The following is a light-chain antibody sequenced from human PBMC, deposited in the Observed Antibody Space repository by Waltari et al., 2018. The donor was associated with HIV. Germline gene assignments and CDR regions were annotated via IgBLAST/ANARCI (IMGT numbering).Light chain of an antibody. CDR3: SSFAAGGTQV. CDR2: EVK. Sequence: QSALTQPASVSGSPGQSITISCSGTSSDVGAYNSVSWYQLHPGKAPQLLIFEVKNRPSGVSIRFSGSKSGNTASLTISGLQTEDEADYYCSSFAAGGTQVVGTGTKVTV. V-gene: IGLV2-14*01. CDR1: SSDVGAYNS. J-gene: IGLJ1*01.